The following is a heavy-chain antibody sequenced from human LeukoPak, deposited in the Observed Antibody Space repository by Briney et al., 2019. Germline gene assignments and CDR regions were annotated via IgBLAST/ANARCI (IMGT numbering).Heavy chain of an antibody. J-gene: IGHJ6*03. CDR1: GYTFTSYD. V-gene: IGHV1-8*01. D-gene: IGHD2-2*01. CDR3: ARDRGTSYPWYMDV. Sequence: ASVKVSCKASGYTFTSYDIHWVRQATGQGLEWMGRMNPNRGDTDYAQKFQGRVTMTRDTSISTAYMELSSLRSEDTAVYYCARDRGTSYPWYMDVWGKGTTVTVSS. CDR2: MNPNRGDT.